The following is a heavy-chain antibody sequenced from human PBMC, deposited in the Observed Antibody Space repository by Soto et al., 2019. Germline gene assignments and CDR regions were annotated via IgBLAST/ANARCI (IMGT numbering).Heavy chain of an antibody. CDR1: GDTFSFYT. Sequence: GASVKVSCKASGDTFSFYTINWVLQAPGLGLEWVGRINPILSMSNYAQKFQGKVTMTADKSTNTAYMELRSLRSEDTAMYFCATSYGSGYRAFDSWGQGALVTVSS. CDR3: ATSYGSGYRAFDS. J-gene: IGHJ4*02. D-gene: IGHD3-10*01. V-gene: IGHV1-69*02. CDR2: INPILSMS.